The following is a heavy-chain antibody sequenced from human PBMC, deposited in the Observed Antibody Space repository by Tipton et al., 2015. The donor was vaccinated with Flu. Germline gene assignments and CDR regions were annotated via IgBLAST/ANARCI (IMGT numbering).Heavy chain of an antibody. Sequence: QLVQSGAEVKKPGASVKVSCKASGYTFTGYYMHWVRQAPGQGLEWMGWINPNSGGTNYAQKFQGRVTMTRDTSISTAYMELRSLRSDDTAVYYCARVPRVWFGELLSDFDYWGQGTPVTVSS. J-gene: IGHJ4*02. CDR3: ARVPRVWFGELLSDFDY. V-gene: IGHV1-2*02. CDR1: GYTFTGYY. D-gene: IGHD3-10*01. CDR2: INPNSGGT.